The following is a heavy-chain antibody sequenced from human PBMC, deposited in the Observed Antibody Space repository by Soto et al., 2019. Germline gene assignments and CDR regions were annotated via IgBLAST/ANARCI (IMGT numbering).Heavy chain of an antibody. Sequence: GSLRHSDAASGFTFNNAGMSWAFQATGRGLEWVGRIKRNIDGGTSDYAAPVKGRFTISRDDSKNTLDLQMNSLKTEDTALYYCTTAGFWAWNYPSFDIWGQGTMVTVSS. J-gene: IGHJ3*02. CDR3: TTAGFWAWNYPSFDI. CDR1: GFTFNNAG. V-gene: IGHV3-15*01. D-gene: IGHD3-3*01. CDR2: IKRNIDGGTS.